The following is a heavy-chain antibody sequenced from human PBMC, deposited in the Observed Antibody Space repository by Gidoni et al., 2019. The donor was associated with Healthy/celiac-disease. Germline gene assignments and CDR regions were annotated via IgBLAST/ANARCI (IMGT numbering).Heavy chain of an antibody. CDR2: IHYGGST. Sequence: QLQLQESGPGLVKPSATLSLTCTVSGGSISSSDYSWGWIRQPPGEGLEWIGNIHYGGSTYYNPYLMSRVTMSVDTSNNQFSLKLSSVTAADTAVYYCARWGKTGPLYWGQGTLVAVSS. V-gene: IGHV4-39*07. CDR3: ARWGKTGPLY. D-gene: IGHD3-16*01. J-gene: IGHJ4*02. CDR1: GGSISSSDYS.